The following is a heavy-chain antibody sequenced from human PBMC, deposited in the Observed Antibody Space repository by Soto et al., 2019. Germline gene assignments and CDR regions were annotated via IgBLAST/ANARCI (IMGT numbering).Heavy chain of an antibody. Sequence: ASVKVSCKASGYTFTSYDINWVRQATGQGLEWMGWMNPNSGNTGYAQKYQGRVTMTRNTSISTAYMELSSLRSEDTAVYYCSRAGYSSSWYDVGGMDVWGQGTTVTVSS. CDR2: MNPNSGNT. CDR1: GYTFTSYD. D-gene: IGHD6-13*01. CDR3: SRAGYSSSWYDVGGMDV. J-gene: IGHJ6*02. V-gene: IGHV1-8*01.